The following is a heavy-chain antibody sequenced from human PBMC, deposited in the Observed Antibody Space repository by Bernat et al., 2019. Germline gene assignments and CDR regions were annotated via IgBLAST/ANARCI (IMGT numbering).Heavy chain of an antibody. V-gene: IGHV4-34*01. CDR2: INHSGSS. CDR3: ARVRQIARAGSKYIASRASCYDMDV. CDR1: GGSFSGYY. Sequence: QVQLQQWGAGLLKPSETLSLTCAVYGGSFSGYYWSWIRQPPGKGLAWIGEINHSGSSNYNPSLKSRVTISVDTTKNQYSVKLSSETATDTAVYYCARVRQIARAGSKYIASRASCYDMDVWGQGTKVTVSS. J-gene: IGHJ6*02. D-gene: IGHD4-11*01.